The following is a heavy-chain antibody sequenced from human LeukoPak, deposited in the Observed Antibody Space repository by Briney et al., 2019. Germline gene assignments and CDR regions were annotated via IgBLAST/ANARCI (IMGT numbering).Heavy chain of an antibody. CDR2: INPNSGGT. V-gene: IGHV1-2*02. Sequence: ASVSPSSTASGYTSTGYYMHWVRRAPGQGLEWMGWINPNSGGTNYAQKFVGRVTMTRDTSISIAYMELSRLRSDDTAVYYCERGVGGSPKVWFDPWGQGGEVCVSS. D-gene: IGHD6-19*01. CDR1: GYTSTGYY. CDR3: ERGVGGSPKVWFDP. J-gene: IGHJ5*02.